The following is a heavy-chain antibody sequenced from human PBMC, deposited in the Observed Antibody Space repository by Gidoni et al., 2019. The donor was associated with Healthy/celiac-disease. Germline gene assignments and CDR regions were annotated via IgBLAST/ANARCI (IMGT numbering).Heavy chain of an antibody. Sequence: QVQLVESGGGVVQPGRSLRLSCAASGFTFSSYGMHWVRQAPGKGLEWVAVISYDGSNKYYADSVKGRFTISRDNSKNTLYLQMNSLRAEDTAVYYCAKDIQGYGGNFDYWGQGTLVTVSS. D-gene: IGHD2-15*01. CDR1: GFTFSSYG. CDR3: AKDIQGYGGNFDY. CDR2: ISYDGSNK. V-gene: IGHV3-30*18. J-gene: IGHJ4*02.